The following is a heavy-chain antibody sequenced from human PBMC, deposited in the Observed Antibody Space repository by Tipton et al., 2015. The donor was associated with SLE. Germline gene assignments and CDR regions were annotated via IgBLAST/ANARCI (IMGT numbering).Heavy chain of an antibody. V-gene: IGHV3-43*01. CDR1: GFTFDDYT. D-gene: IGHD3-22*01. CDR3: VKEGLVMGAFEM. CDR2: ITWNSGRT. Sequence: GSLRLSCAASGFTFDDYTMHWVRQVPGKSLEWVSLITWNSGRTHYGDSVKDRFTISRDNSKNLLYVEMNSLTTEDSAFYYCVKEGLVMGAFEMWGQGTLVTVSS. J-gene: IGHJ3*02.